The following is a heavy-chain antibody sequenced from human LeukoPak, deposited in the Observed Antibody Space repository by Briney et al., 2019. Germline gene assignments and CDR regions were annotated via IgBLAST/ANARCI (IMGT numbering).Heavy chain of an antibody. J-gene: IGHJ4*02. CDR3: ARDLGLDTTMIFFDY. V-gene: IGHV1-18*01. Sequence: ASVKVSCKASGYTFTSFGISWERQAPGQGPEWMGWISAYNGNTNYVQKFQGRVAMTTDTSTNTAYMELRSLTSDDTAVYYCARDLGLDTTMIFFDYWGQGTLVTVSS. CDR1: GYTFTSFG. D-gene: IGHD5-18*01. CDR2: ISAYNGNT.